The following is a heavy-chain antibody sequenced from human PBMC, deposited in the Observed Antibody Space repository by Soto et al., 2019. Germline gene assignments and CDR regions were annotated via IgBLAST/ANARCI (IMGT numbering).Heavy chain of an antibody. V-gene: IGHV3-23*01. CDR3: ARHPERIAQIGWFDP. D-gene: IGHD6-13*01. CDR1: GFTFSSYA. CDR2: ISAGGGNT. Sequence: LRLSCAASGFTFSSYAMSWVRQAPGKGLEWVSAISAGGGNTYYAGSVKGRFTISRDNSKNTLYLQMNSLRAEDTAVYYCARHPERIAQIGWFDPWGQGTLVTVSS. J-gene: IGHJ5*02.